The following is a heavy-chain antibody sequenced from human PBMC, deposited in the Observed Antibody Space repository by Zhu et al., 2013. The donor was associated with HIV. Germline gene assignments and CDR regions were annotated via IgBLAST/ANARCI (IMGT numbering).Heavy chain of an antibody. Sequence: VQLVESGGGVVQPGRSLRLSCAASGFTFSRHGMHWVRQAPGKGLEWVAVISYDGNKRYYVDSVKGRFTISRDNSKNTLFLQMNSLRAEDTAVYYCAKCGTEYGDYDRVDSWGQGILVTVSS. D-gene: IGHD4-17*01. J-gene: IGHJ4*02. CDR3: AKCGTEYGDYDRVDS. CDR2: ISYDGNKR. CDR1: GFTFSRHG. V-gene: IGHV3-30*18.